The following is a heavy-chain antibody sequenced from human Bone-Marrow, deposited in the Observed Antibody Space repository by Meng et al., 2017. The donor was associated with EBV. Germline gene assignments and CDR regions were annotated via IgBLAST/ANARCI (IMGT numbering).Heavy chain of an antibody. Sequence: QVHSRSPGPGLGKSSGTLSLTCGVSGGSIRSDNWWTWVRQPPGKGLEWVGEIHHGGSTNYNPSLKSRVTISLDKSKNQFSLRLTSVTAADTAVYYCSIIIYGSGLNSWFDPWGQGTLVTVSS. CDR2: IHHGGST. J-gene: IGHJ5*02. V-gene: IGHV4-4*02. D-gene: IGHD3-10*01. CDR3: SIIIYGSGLNSWFDP. CDR1: GGSIRSDNW.